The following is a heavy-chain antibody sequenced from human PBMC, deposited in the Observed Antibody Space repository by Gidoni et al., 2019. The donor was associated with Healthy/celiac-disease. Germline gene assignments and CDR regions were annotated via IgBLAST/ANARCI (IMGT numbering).Heavy chain of an antibody. J-gene: IGHJ5*02. CDR2: ISSSSSYI. CDR3: ARDLSHYDSGEGIAVNWFDP. CDR1: GFNFSRYS. Sequence: EVQLVESGGGLVKTGGSLRLSCAASGFNFSRYSMHWVRQAPGKGLEWVSSISSSSSYIYYADSVKGRFTISRDNAKNSLYLQMNSLRAEDTAVYYCARDLSHYDSGEGIAVNWFDPWGQGTLVTVSS. D-gene: IGHD3-22*01. V-gene: IGHV3-21*01.